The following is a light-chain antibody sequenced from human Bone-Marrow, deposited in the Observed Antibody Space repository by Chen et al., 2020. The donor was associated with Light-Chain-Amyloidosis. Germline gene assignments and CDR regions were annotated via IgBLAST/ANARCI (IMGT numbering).Light chain of an antibody. CDR3: QSADSSGTYEVI. CDR1: DLPTKY. CDR2: RDT. Sequence: SYELTQPPSVSVSPGQTARITCSGDDLPTKYAYWYQQKPGQAPVLVIHRDTERPSGISERFTGSSSGTPATLTISVVQAEDEADYPCQSADSSGTYEVIFGGGTKLTVL. J-gene: IGLJ2*01. V-gene: IGLV3-25*03.